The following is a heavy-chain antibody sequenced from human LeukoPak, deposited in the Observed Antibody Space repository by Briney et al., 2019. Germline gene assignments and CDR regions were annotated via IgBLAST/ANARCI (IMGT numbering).Heavy chain of an antibody. CDR2: VSDNGGST. CDR3: AKRVSYSSGSHFDY. D-gene: IGHD3-10*01. J-gene: IGHJ4*02. Sequence: GGSLRLSCAASGFTFSNYPMSWVRQAPGRGLEWVSIVSDNGGSTYYADSVKGRFSISRDNSKNTLYMQMNSLRAEDSAIYYCAKRVSYSSGSHFDYWGQGTLVTVSS. CDR1: GFTFSNYP. V-gene: IGHV3-23*01.